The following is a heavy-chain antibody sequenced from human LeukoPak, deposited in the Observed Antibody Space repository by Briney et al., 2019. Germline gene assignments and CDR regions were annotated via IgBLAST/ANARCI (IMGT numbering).Heavy chain of an antibody. Sequence: GGSLRLSCAASGFTFSSYWIHWVRQAPGKGLVWVSRINSDGSSTSYADSVKGRFTISRDNAKNTLYLQMNSLRAEDTAVYYCARGLLTGYTDYWGQGTLVTVSS. V-gene: IGHV3-74*01. D-gene: IGHD3-9*01. CDR3: ARGLLTGYTDY. J-gene: IGHJ4*02. CDR1: GFTFSSYW. CDR2: INSDGSST.